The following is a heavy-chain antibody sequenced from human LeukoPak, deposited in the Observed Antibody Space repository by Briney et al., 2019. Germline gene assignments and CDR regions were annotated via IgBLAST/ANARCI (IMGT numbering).Heavy chain of an antibody. J-gene: IGHJ5*02. CDR2: INPSGGST. D-gene: IGHD2-2*01. Sequence: ASVKVSCKASGYTFTTYYMHWVRQAPGQGLINPSGGSTSYAQKFQGRVTMTRHTSTSTIYMELSSLRSEDTAVYYCARDGRYCGSTSCRLNWFDPWGQGTLVTVSS. CDR3: ARDGRYCGSTSCRLNWFDP. V-gene: IGHV1-46*01. CDR1: GYTFTTYY.